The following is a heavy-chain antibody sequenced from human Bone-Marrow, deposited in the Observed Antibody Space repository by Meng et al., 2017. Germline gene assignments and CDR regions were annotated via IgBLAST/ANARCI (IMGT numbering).Heavy chain of an antibody. CDR2: IYYTGRT. J-gene: IGHJ4*02. CDR3: ARREYYEESSGYYGAGFDY. CDR1: GCSISSSSYY. V-gene: IGHV4-39*01. D-gene: IGHD3-22*01. Sequence: QLQLQVSGPGLVKPSETPSLTCTVSGCSISSSSYYWGWISQPPGKGLEWIGSIYYTGRTYYNPSLKSRVTISVDTSKNQFSLKLSSVTAADTAVYYCARREYYEESSGYYGAGFDYWGQGTLVTVSS.